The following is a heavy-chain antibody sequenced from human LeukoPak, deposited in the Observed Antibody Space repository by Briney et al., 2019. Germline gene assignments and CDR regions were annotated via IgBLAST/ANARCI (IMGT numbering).Heavy chain of an antibody. D-gene: IGHD6-13*01. CDR3: ARVGIAAAVHWYFDL. Sequence: SGTLSLTCAVSGGSISSSNWWSWVRQPPGKGLEWIGEIYHSGSTNYSPSLKSRVTISVDKSKNQFSLKLSSVTAADTAVYHCARVGIAAAVHWYFDLWGRGTLVTVSS. V-gene: IGHV4-4*02. CDR1: GGSISSSNW. J-gene: IGHJ2*01. CDR2: IYHSGST.